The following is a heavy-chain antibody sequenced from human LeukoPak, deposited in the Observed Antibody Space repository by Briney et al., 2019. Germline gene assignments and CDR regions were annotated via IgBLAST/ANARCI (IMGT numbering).Heavy chain of an antibody. CDR1: GGSISSYY. CDR3: ARVAWASNNWFDP. Sequence: ASETLSLTCTVSGGSISSYYWSWIRQPPGEGLEWIGYIYYSGSTNYNPSLKSRVTISVDTSKNQFSLKLSSVTAADTAVYYCARVAWASNNWFDPWGQGTLVTVSS. J-gene: IGHJ5*02. CDR2: IYYSGST. V-gene: IGHV4-59*01. D-gene: IGHD1-26*01.